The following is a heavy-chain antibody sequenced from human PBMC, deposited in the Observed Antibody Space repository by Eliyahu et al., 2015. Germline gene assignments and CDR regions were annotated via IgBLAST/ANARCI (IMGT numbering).Heavy chain of an antibody. V-gene: IGHV3-23*01. CDR3: AKDLECGQLLCYGMDV. D-gene: IGHD2-2*01. J-gene: IGHJ6*02. Sequence: EVQLLESGGGLVQPGGSLRLSCAASGFTFSXXAMSWVRQAPGKGLEWVSAISGSGGSTYYADSVKGRFTISRDNSKNTLYLQMNSLRAEDTAVYYCAKDLECGQLLCYGMDVWGQGTTVTVSS. CDR2: ISGSGGST. CDR1: GFTFSXXA.